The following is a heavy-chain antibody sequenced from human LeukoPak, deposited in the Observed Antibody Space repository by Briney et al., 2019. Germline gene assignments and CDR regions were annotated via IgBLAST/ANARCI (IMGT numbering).Heavy chain of an antibody. CDR3: EKLREDFWAGYFPHYFDY. D-gene: IGHD3/OR15-3a*01. J-gene: IGHJ4*02. Sequence: GGSLRLSCEASGFTFSIHAMSWVRQAPGKGPEWVSSSSGSGVNSNYADSVKGRFTISRDESKNTLYLQMNSLRAEDTAFYYCEKLREDFWAGYFPHYFDYWGQGTLVTVSS. CDR2: SSGSGVNS. V-gene: IGHV3-23*01. CDR1: GFTFSIHA.